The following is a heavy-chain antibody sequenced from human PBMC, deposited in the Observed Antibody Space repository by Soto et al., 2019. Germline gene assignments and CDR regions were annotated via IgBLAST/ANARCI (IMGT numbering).Heavy chain of an antibody. CDR1: GYTFTSYT. V-gene: IGHV1-3*01. D-gene: IGHD2-15*01. J-gene: IGHJ4*02. CDR3: TRVKLRWTIDY. CDR2: INGGNGNT. Sequence: ASVKVSCKASGYTFTSYTMHWVRQAPGQRLEWMGWINGGNGNTKYSQKFQGRVTFTRDTSATTAYMELSSLRSEDTAVYDCTRVKLRWTIDYWGQGTLVTVSS.